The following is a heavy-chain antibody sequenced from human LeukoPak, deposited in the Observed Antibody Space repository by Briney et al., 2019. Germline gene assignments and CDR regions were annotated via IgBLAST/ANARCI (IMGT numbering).Heavy chain of an antibody. CDR2: IKLDGSVK. Sequence: GGSLRLSCAAFGFTFSNYWMNWVRQAPGKGLEWVAIIKLDGSVKYYVDSVKGRFSISRDNAKNSVYLQMNNLRAEDTAVYYCARDLKSVRGVDYWGQGTLVTVSS. CDR1: GFTFSNYW. CDR3: ARDLKSVRGVDY. J-gene: IGHJ4*02. D-gene: IGHD3-10*01. V-gene: IGHV3-7*01.